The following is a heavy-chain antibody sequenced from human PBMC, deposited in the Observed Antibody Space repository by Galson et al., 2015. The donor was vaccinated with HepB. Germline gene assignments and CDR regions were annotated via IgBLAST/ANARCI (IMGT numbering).Heavy chain of an antibody. CDR2: ISGSGGST. J-gene: IGHJ3*02. CDR3: AKCPRDSGSYYYAFDI. CDR1: GFTFSSYA. Sequence: SLRLSCAASGFTFSSYAMSWVRQAPGKGLEWVSAISGSGGSTYYADSVKGRFTISRDNSKNTLYLQMNSLRAEDTAVYYCAKCPRDSGSYYYAFDIWGQGTIVTVSS. D-gene: IGHD1-26*01. V-gene: IGHV3-23*01.